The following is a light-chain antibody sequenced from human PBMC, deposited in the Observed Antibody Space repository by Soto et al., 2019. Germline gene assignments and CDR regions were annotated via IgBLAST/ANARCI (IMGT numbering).Light chain of an antibody. CDR2: GAS. Sequence: IVLTQSPGTLSLSPGERATLSCRASQSVSSSYLAWYQQKPGQAPRLLIYGASSRATGMPDRFSGSGSGTDFTLTISRLEPEDFAVYYCQQYGSSPRTFGQGTKLEIK. CDR1: QSVSSSY. J-gene: IGKJ2*01. CDR3: QQYGSSPRT. V-gene: IGKV3-20*01.